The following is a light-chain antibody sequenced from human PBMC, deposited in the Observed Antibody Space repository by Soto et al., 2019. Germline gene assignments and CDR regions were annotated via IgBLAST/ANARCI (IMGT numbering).Light chain of an antibody. V-gene: IGKV3D-15*01. Sequence: LTQSPATFSFWPLEGGTLXFAPSQSVRNYLAWYQQKPGQAPRLLIYGASSRATGIPDRFSGSGSGTDFTLTISSLQSEDFAIYYCQQYKNWPAITFGQGTRLEIK. J-gene: IGKJ5*01. CDR2: GAS. CDR1: QSVRNY. CDR3: QQYKNWPAIT.